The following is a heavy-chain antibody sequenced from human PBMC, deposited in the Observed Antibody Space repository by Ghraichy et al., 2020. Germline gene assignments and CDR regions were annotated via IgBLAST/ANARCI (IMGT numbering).Heavy chain of an antibody. V-gene: IGHV4-39*01. Sequence: SETLSLTCTVSGGSISSSNSYWGWIRQPPGKGLEWIGSIYYSGSTYYNASLKSRVTISVDTSENHFSLKLSSVTAADTAVYYCARHMTDGSHEFDFWGQGTLVTVSS. CDR3: ARHMTDGSHEFDF. CDR1: GGSISSSNSY. D-gene: IGHD1-26*01. CDR2: IYYSGST. J-gene: IGHJ4*02.